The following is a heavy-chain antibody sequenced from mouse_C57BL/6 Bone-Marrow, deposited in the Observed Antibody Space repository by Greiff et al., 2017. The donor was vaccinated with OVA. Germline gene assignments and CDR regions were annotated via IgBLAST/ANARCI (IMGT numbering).Heavy chain of an antibody. CDR3: ARKKGIYYDYDYWYFDV. CDR2: IWTGGGT. CDR1: GFSLTSYA. V-gene: IGHV2-9-1*01. D-gene: IGHD2-4*01. Sequence: QVQLKESGPGLVAPLQSLSITCTVSGFSLTSYAISWVRQPPGKGLEWLGVIWTGGGTNYNSALKSRLSISKDNSKSQVFLKMNSLQTDDTARYYCARKKGIYYDYDYWYFDVWGTGTTVTVSS. J-gene: IGHJ1*03.